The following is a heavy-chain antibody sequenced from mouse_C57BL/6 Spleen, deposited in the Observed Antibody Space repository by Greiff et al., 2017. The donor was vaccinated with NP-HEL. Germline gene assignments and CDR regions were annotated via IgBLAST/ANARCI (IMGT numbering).Heavy chain of an antibody. V-gene: IGHV1-82*01. CDR1: GYAFSSSW. CDR2: IYPGDGDT. CDR3: AFYDGYFYFDY. J-gene: IGHJ2*01. D-gene: IGHD2-3*01. Sequence: QVQLQQSGPELVKPGASVKISCKASGYAFSSSWMNWVKQRPGKGLEWIGRIYPGDGDTNYNGKFKGKATLTADKSSSTAYMQLSSLTSEDSAVYFCAFYDGYFYFDYWGQGTTLTVSS.